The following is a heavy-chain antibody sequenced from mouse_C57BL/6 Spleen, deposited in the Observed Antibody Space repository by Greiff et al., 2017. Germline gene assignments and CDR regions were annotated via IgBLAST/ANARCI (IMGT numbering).Heavy chain of an antibody. D-gene: IGHD1-2*01. CDR1: GFTFSSYG. V-gene: IGHV5-6*02. CDR3: ARRNGWFDY. Sequence: EVKVVESGGDLVKPGGSLKLSCAASGFTFSSYGMSWVSQTPGKRLEWVATISSDGSYTYYPDSVKGRFTISRNNAKNTLYLQMSSLKAEDTAVYYGARRNGWFDYWGQGTTLTVSS. J-gene: IGHJ2*01. CDR2: ISSDGSYT.